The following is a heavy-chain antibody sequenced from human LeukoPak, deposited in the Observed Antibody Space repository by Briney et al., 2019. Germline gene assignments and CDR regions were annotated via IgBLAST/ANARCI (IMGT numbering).Heavy chain of an antibody. D-gene: IGHD1-26*01. CDR1: GHTFTSYY. V-gene: IGHV1-46*01. CDR2: INPSGGST. J-gene: IGHJ4*02. CDR3: ARDGSGSYIGTH. Sequence: GASVKVSCKASGHTFTSYYMHWVRQAPGQGLEWMGIINPSGGSTSYAQKFKGRVTMTRDTSTSTVYMELSSLRSEDTAVYYCARDGSGSYIGTHWGQGTLVTVSS.